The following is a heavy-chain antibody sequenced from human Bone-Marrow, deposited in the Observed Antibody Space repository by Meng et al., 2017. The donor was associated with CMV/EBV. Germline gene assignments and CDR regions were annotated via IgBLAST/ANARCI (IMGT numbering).Heavy chain of an antibody. V-gene: IGHV3-30-3*01. D-gene: IGHD3-22*01. CDR2: ISYDGSSK. CDR1: GFTFSSYA. CDR3: ARDKSTFNYYDSSGYSL. Sequence: GGSLRLSCAVSGFTFSSYAMHWVRQAPGKGLEWVAVISYDGSSKYYADSVKGRFTISRDNSKNTLFLQMNSLRAEDTAMYYCARDKSTFNYYDSSGYSLWGQGTLVTVSS. J-gene: IGHJ4*02.